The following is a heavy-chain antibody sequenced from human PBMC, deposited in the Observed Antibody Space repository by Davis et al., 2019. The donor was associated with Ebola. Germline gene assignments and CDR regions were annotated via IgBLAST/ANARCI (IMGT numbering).Heavy chain of an antibody. CDR2: IIPIFGTA. J-gene: IGHJ4*02. CDR3: ASSYDFWSGYPFDY. CDR1: GYTFTAYS. V-gene: IGHV1-69*13. Sequence: SVKVSCKASGYTFTAYSMHWVRQAPGQGLEWMGGIIPIFGTANYAQKFQGRVTITADESTSTAYMELSSLRSEDTAVYYCASSYDFWSGYPFDYWGQGTLVTVSS. D-gene: IGHD3-3*01.